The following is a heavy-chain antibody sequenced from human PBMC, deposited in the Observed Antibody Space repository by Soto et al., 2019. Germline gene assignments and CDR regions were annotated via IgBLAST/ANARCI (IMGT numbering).Heavy chain of an antibody. CDR3: AKDSAVAAGYFDY. CDR2: ISWNSGSI. Sequence: SLKISCQGSGYSFTSYWIGWVRQAPGKGLEWVSGISWNSGSIGYADSVKGRFTISRDNAKNSLYLQMNSLRAEDTALYYCAKDSAVAAGYFDYWGQGTLVTVSS. D-gene: IGHD6-13*01. CDR1: GYSFTSYW. V-gene: IGHV3-9*01. J-gene: IGHJ4*02.